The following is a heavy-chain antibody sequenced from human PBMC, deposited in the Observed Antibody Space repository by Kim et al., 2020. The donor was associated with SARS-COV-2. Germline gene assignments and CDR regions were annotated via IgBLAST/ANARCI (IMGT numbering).Heavy chain of an antibody. D-gene: IGHD5-18*01. V-gene: IGHV1-69*13. CDR3: ARDPTDVDTAMDYYYYGMDV. CDR1: GGTFSSYA. Sequence: SVKVSCKASGGTFSSYANSWVRQAPGQGLEWMGGIIPIFGTANYAQKFQGRVTITADESTSTAYMELSSLRSEDTAVYYCARDPTDVDTAMDYYYYGMDVWGQGTTVTVSS. CDR2: IIPIFGTA. J-gene: IGHJ6*02.